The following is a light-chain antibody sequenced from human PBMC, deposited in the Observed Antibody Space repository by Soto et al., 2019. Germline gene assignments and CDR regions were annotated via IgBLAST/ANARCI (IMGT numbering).Light chain of an antibody. V-gene: IGKV3-20*01. J-gene: IGKJ1*01. Sequence: IVLTQSPGTLSLSPGDGATLSCRASQSVNNNYLAWYQQKPGQAPRLLIYGASKRATGIPDRFSGSGSGRDFTLTISRLEPEDFAVYYCQQYGNSPTAFGQGTKVDI. CDR2: GAS. CDR3: QQYGNSPTA. CDR1: QSVNNNY.